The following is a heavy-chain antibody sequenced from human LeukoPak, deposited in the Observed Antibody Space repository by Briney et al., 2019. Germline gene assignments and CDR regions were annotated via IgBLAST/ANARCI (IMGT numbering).Heavy chain of an antibody. CDR3: ARGDGYNFFDY. V-gene: IGHV3-74*01. J-gene: IGHJ4*02. Sequence: GGSLRLSCAASGFTFSSYWMHWVRQAPGKGLVWVSRINSDGSSTTYADSVKGRFTISRDNSENTLYLQMKSLRAEDTAVYYCARGDGYNFFDYWGQGTLVTVSS. D-gene: IGHD5-24*01. CDR2: INSDGSST. CDR1: GFTFSSYW.